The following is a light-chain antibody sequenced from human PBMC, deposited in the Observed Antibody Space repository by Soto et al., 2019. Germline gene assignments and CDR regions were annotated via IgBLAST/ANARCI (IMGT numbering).Light chain of an antibody. J-gene: IGLJ1*01. CDR1: SSDVGGYNY. V-gene: IGLV2-14*01. Sequence: QSALTQPASVSGSPGQSITISCNGTSSDVGGYNYVSWYQLHPGKAPKLMVYEVSNRPSGVSNRFSGSKSGNTASLTISGLQAEDEADYYCSSYTSSTAYVFGNGTKVTV. CDR2: EVS. CDR3: SSYTSSTAYV.